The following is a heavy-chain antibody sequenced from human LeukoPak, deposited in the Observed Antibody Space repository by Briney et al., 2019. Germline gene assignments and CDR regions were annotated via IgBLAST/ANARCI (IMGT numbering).Heavy chain of an antibody. CDR1: GFTFSSYS. V-gene: IGHV3-21*01. D-gene: IGHD1-26*01. CDR3: VRDKLVGPSRLDH. J-gene: IGHJ4*02. CDR2: ISSSSSYI. Sequence: GGSLRLSCAASGFTFSSYSMNWVRQAPGKGLEWVSSISSSSSYIYYADSVKGRFTISRDNAKNSLYLQMNSLRVEDTAVYYCVRDKLVGPSRLDHWGQGTLVTVSS.